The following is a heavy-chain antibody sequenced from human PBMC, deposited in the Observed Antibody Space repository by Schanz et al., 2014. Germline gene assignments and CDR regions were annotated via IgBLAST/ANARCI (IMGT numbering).Heavy chain of an antibody. CDR2: ISAYNGHT. V-gene: IGHV1-18*01. J-gene: IGHJ6*02. D-gene: IGHD3-10*01. Sequence: QVQLVQSGAEVKKPGASVKVSCKASGYTFISYGIKWVRQAPGQGLEWMGWISAYNGHTDYAQKLQGRVTLTTDTSTSTAYMELKNLRSDDTAAYYCARAKRFGDMDVWGQGTTVTVSS. CDR1: GYTFISYG. CDR3: ARAKRFGDMDV.